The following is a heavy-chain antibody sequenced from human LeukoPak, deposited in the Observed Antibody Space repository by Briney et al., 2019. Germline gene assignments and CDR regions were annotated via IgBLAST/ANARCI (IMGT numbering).Heavy chain of an antibody. J-gene: IGHJ6*03. V-gene: IGHV4-38-2*02. CDR3: ARHVRYYYYYMDV. D-gene: IGHD2-8*01. Sequence: PSETLSLTCTVSGDSISSGYYWGWIRQPPGKGLEWIGSIYHSGSTYYNPSLKSRVTISADTSKNQFSLKLSSVTAADTAVYYCARHVRYYYYYMDVWGKGTTVTVSS. CDR2: IYHSGST. CDR1: GDSISSGYY.